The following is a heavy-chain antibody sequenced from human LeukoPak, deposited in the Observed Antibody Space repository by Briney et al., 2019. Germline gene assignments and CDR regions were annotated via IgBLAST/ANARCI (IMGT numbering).Heavy chain of an antibody. D-gene: IGHD3-22*01. CDR3: ARAYCYDSSGQGYYFDY. CDR2: ISSSGSTI. V-gene: IGHV3-48*03. CDR1: GFTFSSYE. Sequence: GGSLRLSCAASGFTFSSYEMNWVRQAPGKGLEWVSYISSSGSTIYYADSVKGRFTISRDNAKNSLYLQMNSLRAEDTAVYYCARAYCYDSSGQGYYFDYWGQGTLVTVSS. J-gene: IGHJ4*02.